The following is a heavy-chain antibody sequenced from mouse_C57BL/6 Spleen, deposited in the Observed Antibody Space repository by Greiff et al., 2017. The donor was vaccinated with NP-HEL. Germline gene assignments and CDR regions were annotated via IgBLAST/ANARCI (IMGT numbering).Heavy chain of an antibody. D-gene: IGHD1-1*01. CDR1: GFTFSSYG. Sequence: EVQGVESGGDLVKPGGSLKLSCAASGFTFSSYGMSWVRQTPDKRLEWVATISSGGSYTYYPDSVKGRFTISRDNAKNTLYLQMSSLKSEDTAMYYCARQGDYGSSHYFDYWGQGTTLTVSS. J-gene: IGHJ2*01. CDR2: ISSGGSYT. CDR3: ARQGDYGSSHYFDY. V-gene: IGHV5-6*01.